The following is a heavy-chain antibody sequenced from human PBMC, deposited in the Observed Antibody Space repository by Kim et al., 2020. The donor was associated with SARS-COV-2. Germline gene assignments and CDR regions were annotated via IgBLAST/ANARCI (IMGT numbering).Heavy chain of an antibody. Sequence: GGSLRLPCAASGFTFSSYWMSWVRQAPGKGLEWVANIKQDGSEKYYVDSVKGRFTISRDNAQNSLYLQMNSLRAEDTALYYCARGGSQQLNYWGQGTLVTVSS. D-gene: IGHD6-13*01. V-gene: IGHV3-7*03. CDR3: ARGGSQQLNY. CDR2: IKQDGSEK. J-gene: IGHJ4*02. CDR1: GFTFSSYW.